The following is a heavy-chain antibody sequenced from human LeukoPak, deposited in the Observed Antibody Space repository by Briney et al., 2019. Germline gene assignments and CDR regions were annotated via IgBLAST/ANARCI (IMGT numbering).Heavy chain of an antibody. Sequence: GGSLRLSCASSGFTFSSYAMHWVRQAPGKGLEYVSAISSNGGSTYYANSVTGRFTISRDNSKNTLYLQMGSLRAEDMAVYYCARAYQPHAFDIWGQGTMVTVSS. CDR1: GFTFSSYA. V-gene: IGHV3-64*01. CDR2: ISSNGGST. D-gene: IGHD2-2*01. CDR3: ARAYQPHAFDI. J-gene: IGHJ3*02.